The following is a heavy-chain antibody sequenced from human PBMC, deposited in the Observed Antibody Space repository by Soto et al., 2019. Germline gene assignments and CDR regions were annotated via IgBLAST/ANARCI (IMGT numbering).Heavy chain of an antibody. CDR3: ARHGGYYFDY. V-gene: IGHV4-4*02. Sequence: SETLSLTCAVSGGSISSENWWSWVRQSPGKGLEWIGEVYHVGYAHYNPSLKSRVTVSVDKSKNHLSLTLSSVTAADTAVYYCARHGGYYFDYWGQGSLVTVSS. CDR2: VYHVGYA. CDR1: GGSISSENW. D-gene: IGHD3-16*01. J-gene: IGHJ4*02.